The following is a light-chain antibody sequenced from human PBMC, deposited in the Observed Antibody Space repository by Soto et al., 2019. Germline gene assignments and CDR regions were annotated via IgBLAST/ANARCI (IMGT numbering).Light chain of an antibody. Sequence: EIVLTQSPGTLSLSPGEKATLSCRTSHAVTNNFLAWYQQKPGQAPRLVIYGDSSRPAGIPDRFSGSGAGTDCTLSISGLEPEDFAVSFCQQYGTSPGTFGQGTQLEIK. V-gene: IGKV3-20*01. CDR3: QQYGTSPGT. CDR1: HAVTNNF. CDR2: GDS. J-gene: IGKJ2*01.